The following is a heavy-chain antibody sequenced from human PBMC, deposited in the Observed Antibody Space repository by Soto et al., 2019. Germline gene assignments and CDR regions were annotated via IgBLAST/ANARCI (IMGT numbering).Heavy chain of an antibody. CDR1: GVSLNTADTW. V-gene: IGHV4-30-4*01. J-gene: IGHJ6*02. CDR2: YHSGGST. D-gene: IGHD2-15*01. CDR3: VRSRPRASGNDYGLDV. Sequence: QVQLQESGSGLVKPSQSLSLTCTVSGVSLNTADTWWSWIRQSPGKGLEFIGYYHSGGSTYYDAYFRSRVIISADTSNSQFSLKLSSVTVADTAVYFCVRSRPRASGNDYGLDVWGQGTTVTVSS.